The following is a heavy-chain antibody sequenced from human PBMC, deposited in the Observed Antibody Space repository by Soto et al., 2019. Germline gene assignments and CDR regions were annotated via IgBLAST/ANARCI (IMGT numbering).Heavy chain of an antibody. CDR2: IYYSGST. CDR1: GGSISSGGYY. Sequence: PSETLSLTCTVSGGSISSGGYYWSWIRQHPGKGLEWIGYIYYSGSTYYNPSLKSRVTISVDTSKNQFSLKLSSVTAADTAVYYCARETDYYGSGYYYGMDGWGKGTTVTVDS. D-gene: IGHD3-10*01. CDR3: ARETDYYGSGYYYGMDG. V-gene: IGHV4-31*03. J-gene: IGHJ6*04.